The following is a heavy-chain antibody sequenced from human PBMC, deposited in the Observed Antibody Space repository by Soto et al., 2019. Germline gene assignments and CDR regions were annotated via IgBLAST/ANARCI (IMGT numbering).Heavy chain of an antibody. J-gene: IGHJ4*02. Sequence: GGSLRLSCAASGFTLRNYEMNWVRQAPGKGLEWISKISGSNNNIYYADSVRGRFTISRDNAKNSLYLQMNSLRAEDTAIYYCASERLCGADCYFFDNWGQGAQVTVSS. CDR1: GFTLRNYE. CDR2: ISGSNNNI. V-gene: IGHV3-48*03. D-gene: IGHD2-21*02. CDR3: ASERLCGADCYFFDN.